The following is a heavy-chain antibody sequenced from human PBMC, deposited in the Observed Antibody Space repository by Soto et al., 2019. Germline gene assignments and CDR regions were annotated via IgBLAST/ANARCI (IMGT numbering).Heavy chain of an antibody. J-gene: IGHJ2*01. D-gene: IGHD6-25*01. CDR3: AREGGAAHVARMERYLDL. CDR1: GYPLTDFY. V-gene: IGHV1-2*02. Sequence: QVQLVQSGAEVKKPGASVTVSCKTSGYPLTDFYIHWVRQATVQGLAWMAWINPHTGDTNTALKIQGRVTMTMETSINTAFMELTMLSSEDTAVYYGAREGGAAHVARMERYLDLRGRSTLLSVSS. CDR2: INPHTGDT.